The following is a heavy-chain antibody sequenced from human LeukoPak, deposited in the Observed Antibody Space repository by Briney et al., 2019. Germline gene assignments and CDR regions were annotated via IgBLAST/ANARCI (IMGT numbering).Heavy chain of an antibody. D-gene: IGHD3-22*01. CDR3: ARHYDSSGYYELGIDY. J-gene: IGHJ4*02. CDR1: GGSISSSSYY. Sequence: SETLSLTCTVSGGSISSSSYYWGWIRQPPGKGLEWIGSIYYSGSTYYNPSLKSRVTISVDTSKNQFSLKLSSVTAADTAVYYCARHYDSSGYYELGIDYWGQGTLVTVSP. CDR2: IYYSGST. V-gene: IGHV4-39*01.